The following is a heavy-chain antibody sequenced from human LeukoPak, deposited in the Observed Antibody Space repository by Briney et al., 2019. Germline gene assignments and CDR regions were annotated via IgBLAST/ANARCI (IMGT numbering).Heavy chain of an antibody. J-gene: IGHJ4*02. Sequence: PGGSLRLSCAASGFTFSRYWMQWVRQTPGKGLVWVSRINSDGSSTTYADSVKGRFTISRGNAKNTLFLQMNSLRAEDTAIYYCAKGGGAATFDFWGQGILVVVSS. CDR2: INSDGSST. CDR1: GFTFSRYW. D-gene: IGHD1-26*01. CDR3: AKGGGAATFDF. V-gene: IGHV3-74*01.